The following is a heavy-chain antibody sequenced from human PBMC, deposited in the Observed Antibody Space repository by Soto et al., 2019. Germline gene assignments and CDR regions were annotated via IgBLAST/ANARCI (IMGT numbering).Heavy chain of an antibody. J-gene: IGHJ6*02. V-gene: IGHV3-13*01. D-gene: IGHD1-7*01. Sequence: EVQLVESGGGLVQPGGSLRLSCAASGFTFSSYDMHWVRQATGKGLEWVSAIGTAGDTYYPGSVKGRFTISRENAKNSLYLQMKSLRAGDTAVYYGARGGVELPYYSYGMDVWGQGPTVTVSS. CDR3: ARGGVELPYYSYGMDV. CDR2: IGTAGDT. CDR1: GFTFSSYD.